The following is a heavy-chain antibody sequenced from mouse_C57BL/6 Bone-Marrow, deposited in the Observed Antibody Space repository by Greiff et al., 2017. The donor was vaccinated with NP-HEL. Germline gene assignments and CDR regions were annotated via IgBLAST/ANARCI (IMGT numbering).Heavy chain of an antibody. CDR3: TSTTVVAYYYAMDY. D-gene: IGHD1-1*01. Sequence: EVQLQESGTVLARPGASVKMSCKTSGYTFTSYWMHWVKQRPGQGLEWIGAIYPGNSDTSYNQKFKGKAKLTAVTSASTAYMELSSLTNEDSAVYYCTSTTVVAYYYAMDYWGQGTSVTVSS. CDR1: GYTFTSYW. V-gene: IGHV1-5*01. J-gene: IGHJ4*01. CDR2: IYPGNSDT.